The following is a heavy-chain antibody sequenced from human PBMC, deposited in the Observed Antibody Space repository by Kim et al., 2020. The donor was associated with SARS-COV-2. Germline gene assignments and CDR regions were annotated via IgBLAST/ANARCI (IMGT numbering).Heavy chain of an antibody. J-gene: IGHJ4*02. CDR3: ARDGILSYTSSWDY. CDR1: GFTFRSYW. CDR2: IKEDGSVK. V-gene: IGHV3-7*03. Sequence: GGSLRLSCGVYGFTFRSYWMSWVRQAPGKGLEWVANIKEDGSVKRYVDSVKGRFTISRDNARNSLYLQMSSLRADDTAVYYCARDGILSYTSSWDYWGPGAVVTVSS. D-gene: IGHD6-13*01.